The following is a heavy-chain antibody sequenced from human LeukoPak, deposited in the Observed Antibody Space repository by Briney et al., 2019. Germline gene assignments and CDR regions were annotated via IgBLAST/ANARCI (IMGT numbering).Heavy chain of an antibody. CDR2: IYYSGST. V-gene: IGHV4-30-4*01. CDR3: ARVLYSSSWYDLAFDI. CDR1: GGSISSGDYY. Sequence: SETLSLTCTVSGGSISSGDYYWSWIRQPPGKGLEWIGYIYYSGSTYYNPSLKSRVTISVDTSKNQFSLKLSSVTAADTAVYYCARVLYSSSWYDLAFDIWGQGTMVTVSS. J-gene: IGHJ3*02. D-gene: IGHD6-13*01.